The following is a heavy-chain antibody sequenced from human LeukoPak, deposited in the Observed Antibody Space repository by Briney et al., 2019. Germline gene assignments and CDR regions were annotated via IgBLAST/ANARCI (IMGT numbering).Heavy chain of an antibody. D-gene: IGHD3-22*01. CDR2: IYYSGST. CDR1: GGSINSNYY. Sequence: PSETLSLTCTVSGGSINSNYYWGWIRQPPGKGLEWIGTIYYSGSTYYNPSLTSRVTISVDTSKSHFSLKLSSVTAADTAVYYCARAQIDYYDSSGYNWFDPWGQGTLVTVSS. J-gene: IGHJ5*02. CDR3: ARAQIDYYDSSGYNWFDP. V-gene: IGHV4-39*02.